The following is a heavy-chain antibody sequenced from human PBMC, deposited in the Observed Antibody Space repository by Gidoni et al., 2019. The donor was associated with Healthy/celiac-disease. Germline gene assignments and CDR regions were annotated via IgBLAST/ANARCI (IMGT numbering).Heavy chain of an antibody. CDR2: ISGSGGST. J-gene: IGHJ4*02. D-gene: IGHD6-19*01. V-gene: IGHV3-23*01. Sequence: EVQLLESGGGLVQPGGSLRLSCAASGFTFSSYAMSWVRQAPGKGLEWVSAISGSGGSTYYADSVKGRFTISRDNSKNTLYLQMNSLRAEDTAVYYCAKEAGIAVAGKGGNTAILYDYWGQGTLVTVSS. CDR1: GFTFSSYA. CDR3: AKEAGIAVAGKGGNTAILYDY.